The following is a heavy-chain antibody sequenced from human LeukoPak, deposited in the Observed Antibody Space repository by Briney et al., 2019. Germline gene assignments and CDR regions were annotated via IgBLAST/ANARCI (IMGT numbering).Heavy chain of an antibody. V-gene: IGHV2-5*01. D-gene: IGHD2-2*01. CDR1: GFSLSTSAVG. CDR3: AHSISRDCSSTSCLSWFDP. J-gene: IGHJ5*02. Sequence: GSGPTLVKPTQTLTLTCTFSGFSLSTSAVGVGWIRQPPGKALEWLAVIYWNDDMRYSPSLKSRLTITKDTSKNQVVLTMANMDPVDTATYYCAHSISRDCSSTSCLSWFDPWGQGTLVTVSS. CDR2: IYWNDDM.